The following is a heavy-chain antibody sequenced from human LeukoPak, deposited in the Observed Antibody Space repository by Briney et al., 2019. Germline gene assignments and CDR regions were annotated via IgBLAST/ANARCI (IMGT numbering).Heavy chain of an antibody. J-gene: IGHJ5*02. CDR1: GFTFSSYS. D-gene: IGHD6-19*01. CDR2: ISSSSSYI. Sequence: GESLRLSCAASGFTFSSYSMNWVRQAPGKGLEWVSSISSSSSYIYYADSVKGRFTISRDNAKNSLYLQMDSLRAEDTAVYYCATAGGSSGSYPFISWGQGTLVTISS. CDR3: ATAGGSSGSYPFIS. V-gene: IGHV3-21*01.